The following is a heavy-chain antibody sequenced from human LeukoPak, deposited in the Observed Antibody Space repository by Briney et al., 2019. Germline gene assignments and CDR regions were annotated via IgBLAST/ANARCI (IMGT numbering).Heavy chain of an antibody. CDR3: ARGRDYDFWSGYYNYYYYMDV. V-gene: IGHV4-34*01. CDR2: INHSGST. J-gene: IGHJ6*03. D-gene: IGHD3-3*01. Sequence: SETLSLTCAVYGGSFSGYYWSWIRQPPGKGLEWIGEINHSGSTNYNPSLKSRVTISVDTSKNQFSLKLSSVTAAATAVYYCARGRDYDFWSGYYNYYYYMDVWGKGTTVTVSS. CDR1: GGSFSGYY.